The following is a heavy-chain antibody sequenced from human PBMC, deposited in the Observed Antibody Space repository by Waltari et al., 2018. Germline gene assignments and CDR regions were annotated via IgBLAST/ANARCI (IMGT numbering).Heavy chain of an antibody. J-gene: IGHJ4*02. CDR2: IYYSGST. CDR3: ARSPRGLRFLEWVDY. V-gene: IGHV4-39*01. CDR1: GGSISSSSYY. D-gene: IGHD3-3*01. Sequence: QLQLQESGPGLVKPSETLSLTCTVSGGSISSSSYYWGWIRQPPGKGLGGIGSIYYSGSTYYNSSRKSRVPISVDTSKNHFALMLTSVTSAATAVYYCARSPRGLRFLEWVDYWGQGTLVTVSS.